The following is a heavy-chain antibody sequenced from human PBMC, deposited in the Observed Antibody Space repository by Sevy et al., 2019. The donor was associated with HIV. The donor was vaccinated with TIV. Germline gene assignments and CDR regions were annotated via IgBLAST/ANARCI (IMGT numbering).Heavy chain of an antibody. D-gene: IGHD2-15*01. V-gene: IGHV1-18*01. CDR2: ISAHNGDT. CDR3: ARAYCSGGSCYSLAY. J-gene: IGHJ4*02. CDR1: GYTFTSYR. Sequence: ASVKVSCKTPGYTFTSYRITWVRQAPGQGLEWMGWISAHNGDTNYAQKLQGRVTMISETSTSTAYMVLRSLRSDDTAIYYCARAYCSGGSCYSLAYWGQGTLVTVSS.